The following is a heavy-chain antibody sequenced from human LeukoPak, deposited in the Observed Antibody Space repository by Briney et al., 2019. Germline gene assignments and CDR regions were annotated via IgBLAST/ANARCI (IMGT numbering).Heavy chain of an antibody. D-gene: IGHD2-2*01. CDR3: AREPSSTSARAAAADGDY. J-gene: IGHJ4*02. CDR1: GFTFSSYA. V-gene: IGHV3-30-3*01. Sequence: SGGSLRLSCAASGFTFSSYAMHWVRQAPGKGLEWVAVISYDGSNKYYADSVRGRFTISRDNAKNSLYLQMNSLRAEDTAVYYCAREPSSTSARAAAADGDYWGQGTLVTVSS. CDR2: ISYDGSNK.